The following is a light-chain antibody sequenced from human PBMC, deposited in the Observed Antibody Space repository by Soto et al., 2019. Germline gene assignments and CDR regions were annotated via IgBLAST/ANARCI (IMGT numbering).Light chain of an antibody. CDR2: DVG. J-gene: IGLJ2*01. CDR3: SSYTSDNSLI. CDR1: NSDIGNYNF. V-gene: IGLV2-14*01. Sequence: QSALTQPASVSGSPGQSITISCSGSNSDIGNYNFVSWYQQYPGKAPKVMIYDVGYRPSGVSNRFSGSKSGNAASLTISSLQEEEEAYYCYSSYTSDNSLIFGGGTKVTVL.